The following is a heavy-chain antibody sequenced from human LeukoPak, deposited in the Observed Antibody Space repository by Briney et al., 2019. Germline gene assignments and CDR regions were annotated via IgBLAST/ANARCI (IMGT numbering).Heavy chain of an antibody. D-gene: IGHD3-22*01. CDR3: ARRGGSSGYYKSYYYMDV. Sequence: KPSETLSLTCAVNGGSFSGYYWSWIRQPPGKGLEWIGESNHSGSTNYNPSLKSRVTISLDMSKNQFSLRLSSVTAADTAVYYCARRGGSSGYYKSYYYMDVWGKGTTVTISS. J-gene: IGHJ6*03. V-gene: IGHV4-34*01. CDR2: SNHSGST. CDR1: GGSFSGYY.